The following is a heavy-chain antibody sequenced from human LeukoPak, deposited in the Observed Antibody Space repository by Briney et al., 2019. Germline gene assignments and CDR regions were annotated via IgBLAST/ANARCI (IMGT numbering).Heavy chain of an antibody. D-gene: IGHD5-18*01. CDR3: ARDRLGYSYLTA. J-gene: IGHJ5*02. CDR1: GFTFSSCS. Sequence: GGSLRLSCAASGFTFSSCSMNWVRQAPGKGLEWVSSITSTSNYIYYADSVKGRFTISRDNAKNSLYLQMNSLGAEDTAVYYCARDRLGYSYLTAWGQGTLVTVSS. V-gene: IGHV3-21*01. CDR2: ITSTSNYI.